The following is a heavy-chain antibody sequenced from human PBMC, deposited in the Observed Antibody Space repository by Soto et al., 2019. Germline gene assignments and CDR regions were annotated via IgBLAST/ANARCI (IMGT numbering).Heavy chain of an antibody. CDR2: INAGNGNT. D-gene: IGHD3-10*01. CDR1: GYTFTKYV. CDR3: ARATYKLITIYYGMDV. Sequence: QVQLVQSGAEVKKPGASVKVSCKASGYTFTKYVIHWVRQAPGQRLEWMGWINAGNGNTKYSQKFQVRSIMTRDTSARTAYRELSSLRSEDTAVYYCARATYKLITIYYGMDVWGQGTTVTVSS. V-gene: IGHV1-3*01. J-gene: IGHJ6*02.